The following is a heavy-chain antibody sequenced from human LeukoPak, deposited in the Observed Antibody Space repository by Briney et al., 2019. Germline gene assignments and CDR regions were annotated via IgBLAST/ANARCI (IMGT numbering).Heavy chain of an antibody. J-gene: IGHJ6*04. Sequence: PAGTLRLSCAASGFTFDDYGMSWLGPAPGKELEWCFGVNWNGDSKGYADSVKGRFTISRDNAKNSLYLQMNSLRAEDTAVYYCAELGITMIGGVWGKGTTATISS. V-gene: IGHV3-20*04. CDR2: VNWNGDSK. CDR3: AELGITMIGGV. D-gene: IGHD3-10*02. CDR1: GFTFDDYG.